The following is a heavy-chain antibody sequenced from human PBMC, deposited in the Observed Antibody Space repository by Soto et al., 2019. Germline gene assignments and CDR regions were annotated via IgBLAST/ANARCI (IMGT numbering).Heavy chain of an antibody. Sequence: VQMVESGGDLVQPGGSLRLSCAASGFTFTGYYIHWVREAPGQGLEWMGWINPQTGGTSYAQKFQGRVTLSRDTSINTAYLELSRLTFDDAAVYFCARERYQVISDGMDVWGQGTTVTVSS. CDR3: ARERYQVISDGMDV. CDR1: GFTFTGYY. V-gene: IGHV1-2*02. CDR2: INPQTGGT. D-gene: IGHD2-2*01. J-gene: IGHJ6*02.